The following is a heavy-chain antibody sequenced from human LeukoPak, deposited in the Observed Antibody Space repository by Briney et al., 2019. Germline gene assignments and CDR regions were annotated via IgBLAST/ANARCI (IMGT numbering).Heavy chain of an antibody. CDR2: ISGSSGSA. CDR3: AKGSLNAPNPDAAFDY. J-gene: IGHJ4*02. V-gene: IGHV3-23*01. Sequence: SGGCLRLSCAVSGFTFSRYAMSWVRQAPGKGREWVSDISGSSGSAYYADSVKGRFTISRDNSKNTLYLQMNSLRAEDTAVYYCAKGSLNAPNPDAAFDYWGQGTLVTVSS. CDR1: GFTFSRYA.